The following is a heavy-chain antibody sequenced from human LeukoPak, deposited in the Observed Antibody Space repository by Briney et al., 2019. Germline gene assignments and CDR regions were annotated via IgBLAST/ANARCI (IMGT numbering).Heavy chain of an antibody. CDR2: INHSGST. CDR3: ARTWLALASNWFDP. Sequence: SETLSLTCAVYGGSFSGYYWSWIRQPPGKGLEWIGEINHSGSTNYNPSLKSRVTISVDTSKNQFSLKLSSVTAADTAVYYCARTWLALASNWFDPWGQGTLVTVSS. J-gene: IGHJ5*02. V-gene: IGHV4-34*01. D-gene: IGHD3-10*01. CDR1: GGSFSGYY.